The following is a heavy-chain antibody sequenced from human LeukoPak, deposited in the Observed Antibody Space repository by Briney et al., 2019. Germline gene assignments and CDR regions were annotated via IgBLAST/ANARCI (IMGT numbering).Heavy chain of an antibody. Sequence: TGGSLRLSCAASGFTFSSYDRRWVRQAPGKGLEWVSAIAGSGGRTFYANSVKGRFTISRDNSKNTLYLQMNSLRAEDTAVHYCARDFYGSGINWFDPWGQGTLVTVSS. CDR3: ARDFYGSGINWFDP. CDR2: IAGSGGRT. CDR1: GFTFSSYD. V-gene: IGHV3-23*01. J-gene: IGHJ5*02. D-gene: IGHD3-10*01.